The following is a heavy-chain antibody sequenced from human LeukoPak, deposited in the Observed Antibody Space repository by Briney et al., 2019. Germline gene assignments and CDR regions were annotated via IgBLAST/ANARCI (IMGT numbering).Heavy chain of an antibody. Sequence: PGGSLRLSCAASGFTFSSYGMHWVRQAPGKGLEWVAVISYDGSNKYYADSVKGRFTISRDNSKNTLYLQMNSLRAEDTAVYYCAKVIYYDILTGIDYWGQGTLVTVSS. CDR1: GFTFSSYG. CDR3: AKVIYYDILTGIDY. CDR2: ISYDGSNK. D-gene: IGHD3-9*01. V-gene: IGHV3-30*18. J-gene: IGHJ4*02.